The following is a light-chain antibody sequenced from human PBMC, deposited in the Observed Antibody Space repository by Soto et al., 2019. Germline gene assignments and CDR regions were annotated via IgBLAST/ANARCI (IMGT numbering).Light chain of an antibody. CDR3: HQASSFPYS. CDR2: AAS. V-gene: IGKV1-12*01. CDR1: QDIKKW. Sequence: DIQMTQSPSYVSASVGDTINITCRASQDIKKWLAWYQQKPGKAPKVLIYAASNLESGVSSRFSPSEAGKEFSLTISSLQTEDFATYFCHQASSFPYSFGPGTKVDIK. J-gene: IGKJ3*01.